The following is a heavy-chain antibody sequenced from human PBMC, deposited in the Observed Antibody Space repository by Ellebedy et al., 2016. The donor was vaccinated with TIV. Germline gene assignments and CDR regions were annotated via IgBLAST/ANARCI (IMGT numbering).Heavy chain of an antibody. Sequence: GESLKISCAASGFTFDDYGMSWVRQAPGKGLEWVSGIKWNGGSTVYADSVKGRFTISRDNAKNSLYLQMNSLRAEDTSLYYCARDRSVVMTSDAFDIWGQGTMVTVSS. CDR3: ARDRSVVMTSDAFDI. V-gene: IGHV3-20*04. D-gene: IGHD4-23*01. CDR2: IKWNGGST. J-gene: IGHJ3*02. CDR1: GFTFDDYG.